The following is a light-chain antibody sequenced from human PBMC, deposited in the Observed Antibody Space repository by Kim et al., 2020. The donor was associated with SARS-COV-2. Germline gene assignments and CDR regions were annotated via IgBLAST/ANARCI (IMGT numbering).Light chain of an antibody. CDR1: QSIRNF. J-gene: IGKJ2*01. CDR2: AAS. Sequence: DIQMTQSPSSLSASVGDRVTITCRASQSIRNFLNWYQQKPGKDPKLLIYAASSLHTGVPSRFSGSGSGTDFTLTINSLQPEDFATYYCQQSSSTPRSFGPGTKLEI. V-gene: IGKV1-39*01. CDR3: QQSSSTPRS.